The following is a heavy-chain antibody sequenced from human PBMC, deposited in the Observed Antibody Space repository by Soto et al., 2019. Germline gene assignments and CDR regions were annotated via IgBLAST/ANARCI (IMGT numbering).Heavy chain of an antibody. CDR2: IIPIFGTA. Sequence: SVKVSCKASGCTFSSYAISWVRQAPGQGLEWMGGIIPIFGTANYAQKFQGRVTITADESTSTAYMELSSLRSEDTAVYYCAATIGTTTTYYYYGMDVWGQGTTVTVSS. CDR3: AATIGTTTTYYYYGMDV. D-gene: IGHD1-1*01. V-gene: IGHV1-69*13. CDR1: GCTFSSYA. J-gene: IGHJ6*02.